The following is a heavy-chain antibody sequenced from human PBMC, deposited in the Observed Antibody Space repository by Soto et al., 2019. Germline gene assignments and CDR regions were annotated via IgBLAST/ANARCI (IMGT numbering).Heavy chain of an antibody. CDR3: ARGRVTNYYYYGADV. V-gene: IGHV4-34*02. CDR2: INHCGRT. J-gene: IGHJ6*02. CDR1: GEPFTDHF. D-gene: IGHD2-8*01. Sequence: QVQLQQWGAGLLKPSETLSLTCAVSGEPFTDHFCTWIRQAPGKGLEWIGEINHCGRTYFNPSLKSRVTLSVDTSKNQFSLVLVSLTAADTGVYYCARGRVTNYYYYGADVWGQGTTVTVSS.